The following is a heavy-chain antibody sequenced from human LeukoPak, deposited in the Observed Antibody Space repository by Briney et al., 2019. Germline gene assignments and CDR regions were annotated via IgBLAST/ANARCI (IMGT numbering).Heavy chain of an antibody. J-gene: IGHJ6*02. CDR3: AKDDSSGLYYYGMDV. Sequence: PGGSLRFSCAASGFTFSSYGMHGVRQAPGKGREGVAVISYDGSNKYYADYVKGRFTISRDNSKKTMYLQMRSLRAEDTAVYYCAKDDSSGLYYYGMDVWGQGTTVTVSS. V-gene: IGHV3-30*18. D-gene: IGHD6-19*01. CDR1: GFTFSSYG. CDR2: ISYDGSNK.